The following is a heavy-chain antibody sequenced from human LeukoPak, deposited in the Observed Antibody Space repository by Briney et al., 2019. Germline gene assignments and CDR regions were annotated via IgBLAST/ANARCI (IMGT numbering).Heavy chain of an antibody. CDR3: AKSSGSYRNFDP. D-gene: IGHD1-26*01. CDR1: GFTFSSYA. V-gene: IGHV3-23*01. Sequence: GGSLRLSCAASGFTFSSYAMSWVRQAPGKGLEWVSGISGSGGSTYYADSVKGRFTISRDNSKNTLYLQMNSLRAEDTAVYYCAKSSGSYRNFDPWGQGTLVTVSS. J-gene: IGHJ5*02. CDR2: ISGSGGST.